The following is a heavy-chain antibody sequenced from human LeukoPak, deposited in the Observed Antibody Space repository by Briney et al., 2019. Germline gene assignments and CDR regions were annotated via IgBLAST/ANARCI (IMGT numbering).Heavy chain of an antibody. D-gene: IGHD3-3*01. Sequence: GGSLRLSCAASGFTFSSYSMNWVRQAPGKGLEWVSSISGSSSYIYYADSVKGRFTISRDNAKNSLYLQMNSLRAEDTAVYYCARYMIFGVVNWFDPWGQGTLVTVSS. CDR2: ISGSSSYI. CDR1: GFTFSSYS. CDR3: ARYMIFGVVNWFDP. V-gene: IGHV3-21*01. J-gene: IGHJ5*02.